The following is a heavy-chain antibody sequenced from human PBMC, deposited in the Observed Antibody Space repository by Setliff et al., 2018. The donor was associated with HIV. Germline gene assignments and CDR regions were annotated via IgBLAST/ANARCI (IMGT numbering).Heavy chain of an antibody. CDR3: ARHVLVTRDVRYFDY. J-gene: IGHJ4*02. CDR2: IYPGDSDT. V-gene: IGHV5-51*01. D-gene: IGHD2-21*02. CDR1: GYSFTTSW. Sequence: PGESLKISCKGSGYSFTTSWISWVRQMPGKGLEWMGIIYPGDSDTRISPSFQGQVTISADKSINTAYLQWSSLKASDTAMYYCARHVLVTRDVRYFDYWGQGTLVTVSS.